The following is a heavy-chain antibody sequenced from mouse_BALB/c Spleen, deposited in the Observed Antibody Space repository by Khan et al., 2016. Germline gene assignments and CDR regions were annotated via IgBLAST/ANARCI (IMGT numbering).Heavy chain of an antibody. CDR1: GISITTGNYS. D-gene: IGHD1-2*01. J-gene: IGHJ3*01. CDR2: INYSGTI. Sequence: EVQLQESGPGLVKPSQTVSLTCTVTGISITTGNYSWSWIRQFPGNKLEWIGFINYSGTITYNPSLTSRTTTTKDTSKNHFFLEMNSSTAEDTATYYCARVHYYGYWFADWGQGTLVTVSA. V-gene: IGHV3-5*02. CDR3: ARVHYYGYWFAD.